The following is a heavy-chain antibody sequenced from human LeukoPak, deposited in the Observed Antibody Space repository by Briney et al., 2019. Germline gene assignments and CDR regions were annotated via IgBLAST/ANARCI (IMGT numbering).Heavy chain of an antibody. Sequence: GGSLRLSCAASGFTFSSYWMSWVRQAPGKGLEWVANIKQDGSEKYYVDSVKGRFTISRDNAKNSLYLQMNSLRAEDTAVYYCTTFDYDFWSGKQGFDYWGQGTLVTVSS. CDR2: IKQDGSEK. J-gene: IGHJ4*02. V-gene: IGHV3-7*01. CDR1: GFTFSSYW. CDR3: TTFDYDFWSGKQGFDY. D-gene: IGHD3-3*01.